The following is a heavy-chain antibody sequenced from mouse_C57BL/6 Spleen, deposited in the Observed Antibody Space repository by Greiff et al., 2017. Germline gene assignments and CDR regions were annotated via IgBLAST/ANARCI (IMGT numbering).Heavy chain of an antibody. V-gene: IGHV1-81*01. CDR3: ASSCTTVVGYFGV. CDR1: GYTFTSYG. Sequence: VQLQQSGAELARPGASVKLSCKASGYTFTSYGISWVKQRTGQGLEWIGEIYPRRGNTYYNEKFKVKATLTADKSSSTAYMELRSQTSVDSSDYFCASSCTTVVGYFGVWGTVTTVTVST. J-gene: IGHJ1*03. CDR2: IYPRRGNT. D-gene: IGHD1-1*01.